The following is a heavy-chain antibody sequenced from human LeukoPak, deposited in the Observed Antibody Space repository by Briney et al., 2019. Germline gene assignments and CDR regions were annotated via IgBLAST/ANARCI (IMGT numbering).Heavy chain of an antibody. V-gene: IGHV4-59*12. CDR3: ARRVRGVNDAFDI. CDR1: GGSISSYY. Sequence: PSETLSLTCTVSGGSISSYYWSWIRQPPGKGLEWIGYIYYSGSTNYNPSLKSRVTLPLDTSKNHFSLKLSSMTAADTAVYYCARRVRGVNDAFDIWGQGTMVTVSS. D-gene: IGHD3-10*01. J-gene: IGHJ3*02. CDR2: IYYSGST.